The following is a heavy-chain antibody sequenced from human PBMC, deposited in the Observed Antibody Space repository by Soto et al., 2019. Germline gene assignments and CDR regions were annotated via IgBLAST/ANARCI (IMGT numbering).Heavy chain of an antibody. D-gene: IGHD4-4*01. CDR1: GASITTHY. V-gene: IGHV4-59*11. CDR3: ARGLDYSKVGY. CDR2: IYNSGNT. J-gene: IGHJ4*02. Sequence: SETLSLTCTVSGASITTHYWSWIRQPPGQGLEWIGYIYNSGNTNYNPSLKSRVTISADTSKNQVSLKLTSVTAADTAVYYCARGLDYSKVGYWGQGTLVTVSS.